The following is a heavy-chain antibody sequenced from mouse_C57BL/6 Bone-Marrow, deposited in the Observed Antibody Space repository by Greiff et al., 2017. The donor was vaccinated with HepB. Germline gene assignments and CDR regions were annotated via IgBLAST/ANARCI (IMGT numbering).Heavy chain of an antibody. D-gene: IGHD3-1*01. CDR2: IYPRSGNT. CDR3: ARWGGYYYAMDY. V-gene: IGHV1-81*01. J-gene: IGHJ4*01. Sequence: QVQLQQSGAELARPGASVKLSCKASGYTFTSYGISWVKQRTGQGLEWIGEIYPRSGNTYYNEKFKGKATLTADKASSTAYMERRILTSEDSAVYFCARWGGYYYAMDYWGQGTSVTVSS. CDR1: GYTFTSYG.